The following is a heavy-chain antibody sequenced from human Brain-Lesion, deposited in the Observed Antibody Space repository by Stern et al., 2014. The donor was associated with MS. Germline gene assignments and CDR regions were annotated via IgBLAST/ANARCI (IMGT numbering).Heavy chain of an antibody. D-gene: IGHD1-26*01. J-gene: IGHJ4*02. CDR3: ARHDSVPRPSQLYSARDRGPGYFDY. Sequence: QVQLVQSGPGLVKPSETLSLTCTVSGGSISSSTYYWAWIRQPPGKGLEWIGNIYYSGFAYYNPSPTRRVTISVDMSKNQFSLKLSSVTAADTAIYYCARHDSVPRPSQLYSARDRGPGYFDYWGQGTLVTVSS. V-gene: IGHV4-39*01. CDR2: IYYSGFA. CDR1: GGSISSSTYY.